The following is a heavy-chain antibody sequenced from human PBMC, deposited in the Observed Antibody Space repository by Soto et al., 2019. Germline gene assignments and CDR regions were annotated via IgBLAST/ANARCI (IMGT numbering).Heavy chain of an antibody. Sequence: QVQLVQSGTEVKKPGSSVKVSCKASGGTFSSYAISWVRQAPGQGLEWMGGIIPILGTANYAQKFQGRVTITADKSTSTAYMELISLRSEDTAVYYCARTTGTGFRFDPWGQGTLVTVSS. D-gene: IGHD1-1*01. CDR3: ARTTGTGFRFDP. CDR2: IIPILGTA. V-gene: IGHV1-69*06. CDR1: GGTFSSYA. J-gene: IGHJ5*02.